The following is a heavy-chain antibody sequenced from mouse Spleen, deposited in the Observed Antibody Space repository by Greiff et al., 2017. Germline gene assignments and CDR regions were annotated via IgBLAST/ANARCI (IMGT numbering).Heavy chain of an antibody. J-gene: IGHJ1*03. CDR2: IYPGSGNT. CDR3: ARRRSWYFDV. V-gene: IGHV1-76*01. CDR1: GYTFTDYY. Sequence: VQLQQSGAELVRPGASVKLSCKASGYTFTDYYINWVKQRPGQGLEWIARIYPGSGNTYYNEKFKGKATLTAEKSSSTAYMQLSSLTSEDSAVYFCARRRSWYFDVWGTGTTVTVSS.